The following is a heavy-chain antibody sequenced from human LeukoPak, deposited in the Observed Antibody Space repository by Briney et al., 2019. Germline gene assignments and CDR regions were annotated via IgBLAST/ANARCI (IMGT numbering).Heavy chain of an antibody. D-gene: IGHD6-19*01. CDR3: AKIERWLVHGFDL. CDR1: GFTFSSYA. V-gene: IGHV3-23*01. CDR2: ISGNGGST. J-gene: IGHJ2*01. Sequence: GGSLRLSCAASGFTFSSYAMNWVRQAPGKGLEWVASISGNGGSTYYADSVKGRFTISRDNSRNAVFLQMISPRDDDTAIYYCAKIERWLVHGFDLWGRGTLVTVSS.